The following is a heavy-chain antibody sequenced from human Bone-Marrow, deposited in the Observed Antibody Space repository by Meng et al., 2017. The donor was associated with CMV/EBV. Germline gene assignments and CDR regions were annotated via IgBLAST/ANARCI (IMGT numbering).Heavy chain of an antibody. CDR1: GFTVSSNY. Sequence: GGSLRLSCAASGFTVSSNYMSWVRQAPGKGLEWVSVIYSGGSTYYADSVKGRFTISRDNSKNTLYLQMNSLRAEDTAVYYCARERVLGYCSSTSCYSRYYGMDVWGQGTKVTVS. CDR2: IYSGGST. D-gene: IGHD2-2*02. V-gene: IGHV3-53*01. J-gene: IGHJ6*02. CDR3: ARERVLGYCSSTSCYSRYYGMDV.